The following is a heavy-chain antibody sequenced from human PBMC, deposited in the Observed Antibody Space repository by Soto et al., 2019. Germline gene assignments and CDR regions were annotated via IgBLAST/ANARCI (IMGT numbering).Heavy chain of an antibody. D-gene: IGHD2-2*01. CDR1: GYTFTSYG. V-gene: IGHV1-18*01. CDR3: AKVCCIITSSYSLPDY. Sequence: QVQLVQSGAEVKKPGASVKVSCKASGYTFTSYGISWVRQAPGQGLEWMGWISAYNGNTNYAQKHQSRVIMTTNTPTITAYIKLRSLSIDDTAVYYCAKVCCIITSSYSLPDYWRQGTLVTVSS. CDR2: ISAYNGNT. J-gene: IGHJ4*02.